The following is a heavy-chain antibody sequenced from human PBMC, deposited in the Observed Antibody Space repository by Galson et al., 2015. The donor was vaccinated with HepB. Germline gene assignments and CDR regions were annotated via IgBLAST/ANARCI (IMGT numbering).Heavy chain of an antibody. J-gene: IGHJ6*02. CDR1: GFTFSSYG. CDR2: ISYDGSNK. D-gene: IGHD5-24*01. V-gene: IGHV3-30*18. Sequence: SLRLSCAASGFTFSSYGMHWVRQAPGKGLEWVAVISYDGSNKYYADSVKGRFTISRDNSKNTLYLQMNNLRAEDTAVYYCAKDGGEMATIWALYGMDVWGQGTTVTVSS. CDR3: AKDGGEMATIWALYGMDV.